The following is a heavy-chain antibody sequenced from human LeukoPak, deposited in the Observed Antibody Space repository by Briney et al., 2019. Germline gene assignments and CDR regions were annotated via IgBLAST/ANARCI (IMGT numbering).Heavy chain of an antibody. J-gene: IGHJ4*02. D-gene: IGHD3-16*02. Sequence: QPGRSLRLSCAASGFTFDDYAMHWVRQAPGKGLEWVSGISWNSGSIGYADSVKGRFTISRDNAKNSLYLQMNSLRAEDTAVYYCARGSHDIMITFGGVIPNGDLDYWGQGTLVTVSS. CDR1: GFTFDDYA. CDR3: ARGSHDIMITFGGVIPNGDLDY. CDR2: ISWNSGSI. V-gene: IGHV3-9*01.